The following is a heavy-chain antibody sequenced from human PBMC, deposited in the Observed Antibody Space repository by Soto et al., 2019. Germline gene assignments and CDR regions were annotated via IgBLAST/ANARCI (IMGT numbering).Heavy chain of an antibody. J-gene: IGHJ6*02. V-gene: IGHV2-5*01. Sequence: QITLKESGPTLVKATQTLTLTCTFSGFSLTSGVVGVGWIRQPPGEALEWLALIYWNDEQYYNPSLRNRLTITRDTSNNQVVITMTNMDPVDTDTYYCAHRLPGPSRNDVWGQGTTVTVSS. CDR3: AHRLPGPSRNDV. CDR2: IYWNDEQ. CDR1: GFSLTSGVVG.